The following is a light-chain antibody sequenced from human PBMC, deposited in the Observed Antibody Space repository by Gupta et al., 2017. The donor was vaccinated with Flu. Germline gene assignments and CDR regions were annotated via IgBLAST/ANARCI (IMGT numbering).Light chain of an antibody. J-gene: IGKJ4*01. CDR3: QQDGTSPLT. V-gene: IGKV3-20*01. Sequence: EIVLTQSPGTLSLSPGERATLSCRASQSIDSSYLAWYQQKLGQAPSLLIFGASTRATGIPDRFSGSGSGTDFTLTISRLEPEDFAVYYCQQDGTSPLTFGGGTKVEIK. CDR2: GAS. CDR1: QSIDSSY.